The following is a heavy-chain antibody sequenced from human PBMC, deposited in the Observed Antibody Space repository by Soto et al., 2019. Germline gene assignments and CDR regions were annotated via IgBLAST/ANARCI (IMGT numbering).Heavy chain of an antibody. CDR1: GYTFATYD. J-gene: IGHJ5*01. CDR3: ARSDGYNFNWLDS. V-gene: IGHV1-8*01. Sequence: QVQLVQSGAEVKTPGASVKVSCKACGYTFATYDINWVRQAPGQGLEWMGWMNPNSGNTGYAQKFQGRLTMTRDTALSVAHMELSSLRNEDTVVYYCARSDGYNFNWLDSWGQGTLVTVSA. CDR2: MNPNSGNT. D-gene: IGHD2-21*01.